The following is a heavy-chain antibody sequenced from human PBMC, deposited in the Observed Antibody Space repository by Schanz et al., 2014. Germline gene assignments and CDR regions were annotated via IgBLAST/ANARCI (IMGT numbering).Heavy chain of an antibody. CDR2: IGYLGDT. CDR1: GFTLSNSD. J-gene: IGHJ4*02. V-gene: IGHV3-13*01. D-gene: IGHD5-12*01. Sequence: EVQLVESGGGLVQPGGSLRLSCAASGFTLSNSDMHWVRQGTGKGLEWVSTIGYLGDTYYPDSVKGRFTVSRDSGQNSLYLQMNSLRAGDTAVHYCASPSGYSDYGTYFDFWGQGTLVTVSS. CDR3: ASPSGYSDYGTYFDF.